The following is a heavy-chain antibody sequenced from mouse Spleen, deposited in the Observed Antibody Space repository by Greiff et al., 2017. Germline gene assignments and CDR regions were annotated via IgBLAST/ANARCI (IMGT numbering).Heavy chain of an antibody. D-gene: IGHD4-1*02. J-gene: IGHJ2*01. Sequence: DVKLVESGGDLVKPGGSLKLSCAASGFTFSSYGMSWVRQTPDKRLEWVATISSGGSYTYYPDSVKGRFTISRDNAKNTLYQQMSSLKSEDTAMYYCARSTGTWYWGQGTTLTVSS. V-gene: IGHV5-6*02. CDR2: ISSGGSYT. CDR3: ARSTGTWY. CDR1: GFTFSSYG.